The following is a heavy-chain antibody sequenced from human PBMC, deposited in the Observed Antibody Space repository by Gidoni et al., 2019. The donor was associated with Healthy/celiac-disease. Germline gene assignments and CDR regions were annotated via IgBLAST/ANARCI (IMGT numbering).Heavy chain of an antibody. Sequence: EVQLVESGGGLVKPGGSLRLSCAASGFTFSSYSMNWVRQAPGKGLEWVSSISSTSNYIYYADSVKGRFTISRDNAKNSLFLQMNSLRAEDTAVYYCARDHSSSWGTIDYWGQGTLVTVSS. CDR1: GFTFSSYS. CDR2: ISSTSNYI. D-gene: IGHD6-13*01. CDR3: ARDHSSSWGTIDY. V-gene: IGHV3-21*01. J-gene: IGHJ4*02.